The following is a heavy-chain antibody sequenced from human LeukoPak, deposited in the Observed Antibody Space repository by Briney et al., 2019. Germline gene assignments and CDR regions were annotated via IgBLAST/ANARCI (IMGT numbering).Heavy chain of an antibody. Sequence: ASVTVSCKASGYTFTSYDINWVRQATGQGLEWMGWMNPNSGNTGYAQKFQGRVTMTRNTSISTAYMELSSLRSEDTAVYYCARAHDVSVRGVISPAYYYYGMDVWGKGTTVTVSS. CDR1: GYTFTSYD. V-gene: IGHV1-8*01. J-gene: IGHJ6*04. CDR2: MNPNSGNT. CDR3: ARAHDVSVRGVISPAYYYYGMDV. D-gene: IGHD3-10*01.